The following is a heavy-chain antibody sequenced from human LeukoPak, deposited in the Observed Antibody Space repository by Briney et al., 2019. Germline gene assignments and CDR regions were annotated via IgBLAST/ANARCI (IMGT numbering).Heavy chain of an antibody. J-gene: IGHJ6*03. CDR2: IYYSGST. CDR3: ASWGTLSVMDV. D-gene: IGHD7-27*01. CDR1: GGSISSSSYY. V-gene: IGHV4-39*07. Sequence: SETLSLTCTVPGGSISSSSYYWGWIRQPPGKGLEWIGSIYYSGSTYYNPSLKSRVTISVDTSKNQFSLKLSSVTAADTAVYYCASWGTLSVMDVWGKGTTVTVSS.